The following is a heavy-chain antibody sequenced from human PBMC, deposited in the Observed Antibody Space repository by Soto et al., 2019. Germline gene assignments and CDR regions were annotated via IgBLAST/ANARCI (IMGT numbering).Heavy chain of an antibody. CDR2: IDPSDSYV. V-gene: IGHV5-10-1*01. J-gene: IGHJ4*02. Sequence: PGESLKVSCQASGYSFTAYWITWVRQMPGKGLEWMATIDPSDSYVDYSPSFRGHVTFSVYRSITAVYLQWNSLKASDSAMYFCRRRASSRFYNFDYWGQGALVTV. CDR3: RRRASSRFYNFDY. D-gene: IGHD2-2*01. CDR1: GYSFTAYW.